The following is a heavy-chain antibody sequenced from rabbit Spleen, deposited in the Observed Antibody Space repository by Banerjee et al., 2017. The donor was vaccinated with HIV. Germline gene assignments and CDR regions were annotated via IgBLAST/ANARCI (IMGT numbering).Heavy chain of an antibody. D-gene: IGHD1-1*01. V-gene: IGHV1S45*01. CDR2: INTATANG. CDR3: ARDLVGVIGWKFIL. J-gene: IGHJ4*01. CDR1: GFSFSDRDV. Sequence: QEQLEESGGGLVKPGGSLTLTCEASGFSFSDRDVMCWVRQAPGKGLEWIACINTATANGGYASGAKGRFASSITTSTTVTLQMTRLTAADTATYFCARDLVGVIGWKFILWGPGTLVTVS.